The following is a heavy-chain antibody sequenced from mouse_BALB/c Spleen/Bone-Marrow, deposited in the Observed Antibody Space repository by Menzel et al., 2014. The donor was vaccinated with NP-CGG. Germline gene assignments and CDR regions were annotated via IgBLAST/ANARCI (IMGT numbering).Heavy chain of an antibody. CDR3: ARHDHDEENFDY. D-gene: IGHD2-4*01. J-gene: IGHJ2*01. CDR1: GFTFSSYG. Sequence: EVMLVESGGDLVKPGGSLKLSCAASGFTFSSYGMSWVRQTPDKRLEWVATISSGGSYTYYPDSVKGRFTISRDNAKNTLYLQMSSLKSEDTAMYYCARHDHDEENFDYWGQGTTLTVSS. CDR2: ISSGGSYT. V-gene: IGHV5-6*01.